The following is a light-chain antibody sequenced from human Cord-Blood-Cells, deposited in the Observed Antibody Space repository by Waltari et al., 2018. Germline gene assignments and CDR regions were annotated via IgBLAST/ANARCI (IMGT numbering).Light chain of an antibody. V-gene: IGLV2-8*01. CDR3: SSYAGSNNVV. J-gene: IGLJ2*01. CDR2: EVS. Sequence: QSALTQPPSASGSPGQSVTISCTGTSSDVGGYNYVSWYQQHPGKAPKPMIYEVSKRPSVVPDRCAGAKSGNTASLTVSGLQAEDEADYYCSSYAGSNNVVFGGGTKLTVL. CDR1: SSDVGGYNY.